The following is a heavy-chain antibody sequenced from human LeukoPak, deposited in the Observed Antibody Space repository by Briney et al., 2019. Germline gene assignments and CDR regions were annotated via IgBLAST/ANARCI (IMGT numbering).Heavy chain of an antibody. CDR3: AKDAYSGYDYSGYFDY. D-gene: IGHD5-12*01. CDR2: ISWNSDSI. Sequence: RPLRLSCAASGFTFNDYAMHWVRQAPGKGLEWVSGISWNSDSIAYADSVKGRFTISRDNAKNSLYLHMNSLRAEDTALYYCAKDAYSGYDYSGYFDYWGQGTLVTVSS. V-gene: IGHV3-9*01. CDR1: GFTFNDYA. J-gene: IGHJ4*02.